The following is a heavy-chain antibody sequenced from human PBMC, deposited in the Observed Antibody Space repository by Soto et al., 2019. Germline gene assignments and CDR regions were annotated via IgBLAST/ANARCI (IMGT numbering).Heavy chain of an antibody. Sequence: PGGSLRLSCTASGFTFGDYVMSWFRQAPGKGLDWVGFIRSKAYGGTTEYAASVKGRFTISRDDSKSIAYLQMNSLKTEDTAVYYCTRDNYGSGSHPWFDPWGQGPLVTVSS. CDR2: IRSKAYGGTT. D-gene: IGHD3-10*01. J-gene: IGHJ5*02. CDR3: TRDNYGSGSHPWFDP. CDR1: GFTFGDYV. V-gene: IGHV3-49*03.